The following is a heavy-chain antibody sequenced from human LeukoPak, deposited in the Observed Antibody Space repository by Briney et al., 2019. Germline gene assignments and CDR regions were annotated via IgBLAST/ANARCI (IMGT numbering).Heavy chain of an antibody. J-gene: IGHJ4*02. Sequence: AASVKVSCKASGYTFTSYDINWVRQATGQGLEWMGWMNPNSGNTGYAQKFQGRVTMTRNTSISTAYMELSSLRSEDTAVYYCARGQLVTMVRGVMMSDWGQGTLVTVSS. V-gene: IGHV1-8*01. D-gene: IGHD3-10*01. CDR2: MNPNSGNT. CDR3: ARGQLVTMVRGVMMSD. CDR1: GYTFTSYD.